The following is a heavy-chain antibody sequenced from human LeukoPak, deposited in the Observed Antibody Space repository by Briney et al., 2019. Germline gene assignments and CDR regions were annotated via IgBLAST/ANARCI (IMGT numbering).Heavy chain of an antibody. J-gene: IGHJ4*02. V-gene: IGHV1-18*01. D-gene: IGHD6-19*01. CDR2: ISCYNGDT. CDR1: GYTFTHHG. CDR3: ARDPTNTSGRYAYFDS. Sequence: GASVRVSCKASGYTFTHHGISWVRQAPGQGHEWMAWISCYNGDTHYAQKFQGRVTLTTHTSTTTAFMELRSLRSDDTAVYYCARDPTNTSGRYAYFDSWGQGTLVTVSS.